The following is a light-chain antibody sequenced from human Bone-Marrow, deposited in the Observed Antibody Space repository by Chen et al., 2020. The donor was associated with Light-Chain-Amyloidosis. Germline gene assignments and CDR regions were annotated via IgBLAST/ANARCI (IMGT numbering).Light chain of an antibody. CDR2: RDT. J-gene: IGLJ2*01. CDR3: QSADSSGTYEVI. Sequence: SYELTRPPSVSVSPGQTARITCSGDDLPTKYAYWYQQKPGQAPVLVIHRDTERPSGISERFSGSSSGTTATLTISGVQAEGEADYHCQSADSSGTYEVIFGGGTKLTVL. CDR1: DLPTKY. V-gene: IGLV3-25*03.